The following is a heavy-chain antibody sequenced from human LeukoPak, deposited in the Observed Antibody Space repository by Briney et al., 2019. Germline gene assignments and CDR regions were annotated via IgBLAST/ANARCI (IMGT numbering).Heavy chain of an antibody. CDR3: ARAEGDDSSGHYYYYGMDV. CDR2: IYYSGST. CDR1: GGSISSYY. Sequence: SETLSLTCTVSGGSISSYYWSWIRQPPGKGLEWIGSIYYSGSTNYNPSLKSRVTISVDTSKNQFSLKLSSVTAADTAVYYCARAEGDDSSGHYYYYGMDVWGQGTTVTVSS. V-gene: IGHV4-59*01. J-gene: IGHJ6*02. D-gene: IGHD3-22*01.